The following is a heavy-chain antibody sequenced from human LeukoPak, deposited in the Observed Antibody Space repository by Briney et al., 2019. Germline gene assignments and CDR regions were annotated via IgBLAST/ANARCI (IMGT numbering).Heavy chain of an antibody. CDR2: IYYSGST. V-gene: IGHV4-59*08. Sequence: SETLSLTCTVSGGSISSYYWSWIRQPPGKGLEWIGYIYYSGSTNYNPPLKSRVTISVDTSKNQFSLKLSSVTAADTAVYYCARRQLWPLGDAFDIWGQGTMVTVSS. D-gene: IGHD5-18*01. CDR3: ARRQLWPLGDAFDI. CDR1: GGSISSYY. J-gene: IGHJ3*02.